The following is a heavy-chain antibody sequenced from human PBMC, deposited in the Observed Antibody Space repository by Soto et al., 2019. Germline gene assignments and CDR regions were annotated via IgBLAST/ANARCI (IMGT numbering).Heavy chain of an antibody. Sequence: GGSLRLSCAASRFTFSTYEMNWVRPAPGKGLEWVSYISTSGSTVYYADSVKGRFTISRGNTRNSLYLQMNSLRDEDTALYYCVRYCSTTLCNGVATRTFDYWGQGT. CDR1: RFTFSTYE. CDR2: ISTSGSTV. CDR3: VRYCSTTLCNGVATRTFDY. V-gene: IGHV3-48*03. J-gene: IGHJ4*02. D-gene: IGHD2-2*01.